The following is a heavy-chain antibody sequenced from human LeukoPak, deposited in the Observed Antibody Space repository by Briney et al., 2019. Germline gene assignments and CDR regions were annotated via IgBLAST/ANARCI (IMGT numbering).Heavy chain of an antibody. CDR2: IYYSGST. J-gene: IGHJ4*02. V-gene: IGHV4-59*01. D-gene: IGHD3-3*01. CDR3: PRVKRDFWSGYSLDY. CDR1: GGSISSYY. Sequence: SETLSLTCTVSGGSISSYYWSWIRQPPGKGLEWIGYIYYSGSTNYNPSLKSRVTISVDTSKNQFSLKLSSVTAADTAVYYCPRVKRDFWSGYSLDYWGQGTLVTVSS.